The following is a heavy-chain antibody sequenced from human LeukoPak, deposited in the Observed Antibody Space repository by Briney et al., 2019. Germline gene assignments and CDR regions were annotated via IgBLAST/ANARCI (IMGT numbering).Heavy chain of an antibody. Sequence: SVKVSCKASGGTFSSYAISWVRQAPGQGLEWMGGIIPIFGTANYAQKFQGRVTITADESTSTAYMELSSLRSEDTAVYYCASTKGYSYGFGYYWGQGTLVTVSS. CDR1: GGTFSSYA. J-gene: IGHJ4*02. CDR2: IIPIFGTA. D-gene: IGHD5-18*01. CDR3: ASTKGYSYGFGYY. V-gene: IGHV1-69*13.